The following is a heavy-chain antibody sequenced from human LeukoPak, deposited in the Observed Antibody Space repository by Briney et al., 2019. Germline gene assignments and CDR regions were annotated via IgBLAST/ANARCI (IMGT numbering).Heavy chain of an antibody. V-gene: IGHV3-11*04. J-gene: IGHJ4*02. D-gene: IGHD2-2*01. CDR3: ARGVKYQLLWYYFDY. Sequence: GGSLRLSCAASGFTFSDYYMSWIRQAPGKGLEWVSYISSSGSTIYYADSVKGRFTISRDNAKNSLYLQMNSLRAEDTAVYYCARGVKYQLLWYYFDYGGQGTLVTVSS. CDR2: ISSSGSTI. CDR1: GFTFSDYY.